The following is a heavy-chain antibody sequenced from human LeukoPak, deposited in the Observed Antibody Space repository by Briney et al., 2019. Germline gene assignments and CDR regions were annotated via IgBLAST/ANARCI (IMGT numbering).Heavy chain of an antibody. CDR2: IKQDGSEK. CDR1: GFTFIRYW. J-gene: IGHJ4*02. CDR3: ARGFYSGSYYFEY. V-gene: IGHV3-7*04. Sequence: GGPLRLSCEPPGFTFIRYWRSWVRQAPGKGREWGANIKQDGSEKSYVDSVKGRFTISRDNAKTSLYLQLNSLRAEDTAVYYCARGFYSGSYYFEYWGQGTLVTVSS. D-gene: IGHD1-26*01.